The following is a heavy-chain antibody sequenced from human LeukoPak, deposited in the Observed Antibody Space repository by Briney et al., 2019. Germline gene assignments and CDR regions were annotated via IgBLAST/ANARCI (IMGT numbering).Heavy chain of an antibody. J-gene: IGHJ4*02. CDR3: AKGAYDYIEIGYFDS. D-gene: IGHD5-12*01. Sequence: GGSLRLSCAASGFTSINYAMNWVRQALGKGLEWVSVLIGSSGSTDYADSVKGRFTISRDNSKNTLFLQMNSLRAEDTAIYYCAKGAYDYIEIGYFDSWGQGTLVTVSS. V-gene: IGHV3-23*01. CDR1: GFTSINYA. CDR2: LIGSSGST.